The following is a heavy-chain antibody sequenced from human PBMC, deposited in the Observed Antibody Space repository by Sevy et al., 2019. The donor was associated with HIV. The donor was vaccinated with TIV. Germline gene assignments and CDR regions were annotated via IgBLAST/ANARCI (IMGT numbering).Heavy chain of an antibody. CDR2: IYSGGST. V-gene: IGHV3-53*01. CDR3: ARTGRDGYNPHYYYYYYMDV. Sequence: GGSLRLSCAASGFTVSSNYMSWVRQAPGKGLEWVSVIYSGGSTYYADSVKGRFTISRDNSKNTLYLQMNSLRAEETAVYYCARTGRDGYNPHYYYYYYMDVWGKGTTVTVSS. D-gene: IGHD5-12*01. J-gene: IGHJ6*03. CDR1: GFTVSSNY.